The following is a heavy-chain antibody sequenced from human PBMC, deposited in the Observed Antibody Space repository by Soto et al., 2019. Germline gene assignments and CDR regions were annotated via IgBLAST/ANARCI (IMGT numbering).Heavy chain of an antibody. V-gene: IGHV3-23*01. D-gene: IGHD4-17*01. CDR2: ISDSGANT. Sequence: RSLRLSCAASGFTFSTYPMIWVRQAPGKGLECVGSISDSGANTYYADSVRGRFTISRDNSKNTLYLQMNSLRDDDTAVYYCAKILSMVTSYYYGMDVWGHGTTVTVSS. CDR1: GFTFSTYP. CDR3: AKILSMVTSYYYGMDV. J-gene: IGHJ6*02.